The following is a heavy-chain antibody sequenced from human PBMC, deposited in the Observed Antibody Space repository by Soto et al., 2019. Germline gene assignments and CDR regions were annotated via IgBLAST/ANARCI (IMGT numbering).Heavy chain of an antibody. D-gene: IGHD3-3*01. CDR3: ARQIGDDPFDV. J-gene: IGHJ3*01. CDR1: GGSISTYY. Sequence: TSETLSLTCTVSGGSISTYYWNWIRQSPGKGLEWIGYIYRTGSTHYNPSLNSRVAISLDTSRNKFSLKLHSVTAADTAVYFCARQIGDDPFDVWGQGTKVT. V-gene: IGHV4-4*09. CDR2: IYRTGST.